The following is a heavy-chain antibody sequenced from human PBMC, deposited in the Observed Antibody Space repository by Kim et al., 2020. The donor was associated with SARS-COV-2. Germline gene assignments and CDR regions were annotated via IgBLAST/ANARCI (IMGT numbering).Heavy chain of an antibody. Sequence: GGSLRRSCAASGFTFSSYSMNWVRQAPGKGLEWVSSISSSSSYIYYADSVKGRFTISRDNAKNSLYLQMNSLRAEDTAVYYCARDVAAGYGMDVWGQGTTVTVSS. CDR1: GFTFSSYS. D-gene: IGHD6-13*01. CDR2: ISSSSSYI. V-gene: IGHV3-21*01. CDR3: ARDVAAGYGMDV. J-gene: IGHJ6*02.